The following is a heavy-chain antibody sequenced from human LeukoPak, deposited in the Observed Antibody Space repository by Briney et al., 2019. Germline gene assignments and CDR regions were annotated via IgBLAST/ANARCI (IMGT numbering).Heavy chain of an antibody. Sequence: SETLSLTCTVSGGSITSYYWSWIRQPPGKGLEWILYIYYSGSTNYNPSLTSRVTISVDTSKNQFSLKLSSVTAADTAVYYCARGGGLGYYYYYMDVWGKGTTVTISS. V-gene: IGHV4-59*08. CDR3: ARGGGLGYYYYYMDV. CDR1: GGSITSYY. CDR2: IYYSGST. J-gene: IGHJ6*03. D-gene: IGHD3/OR15-3a*01.